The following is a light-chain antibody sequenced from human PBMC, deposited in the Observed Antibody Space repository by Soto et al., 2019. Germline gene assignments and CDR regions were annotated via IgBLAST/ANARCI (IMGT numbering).Light chain of an antibody. V-gene: IGLV7-46*01. CDR1: NGTVTSGHY. CDR2: DTH. J-gene: IGLJ2*01. CDR3: LLSYNSARYVL. Sequence: QAVVTQAPSLTGSPGGTVTLTCGSSNGTVTSGHYPYWFQQKPGQAPRTLIYDTHTKRTWTPDRCTGSLLGDKAALTLSGGQPGDDSDYYYLLSYNSARYVLFGGGTQFTVL.